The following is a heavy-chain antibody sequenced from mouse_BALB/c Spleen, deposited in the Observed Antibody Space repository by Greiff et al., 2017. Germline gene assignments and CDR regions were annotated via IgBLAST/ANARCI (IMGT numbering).Heavy chain of an antibody. V-gene: IGHV3-2*02. J-gene: IGHJ3*01. CDR3: ARYRYDETFAY. D-gene: IGHD2-14*01. Sequence: EVKLQESGPGLVKPSQSLSLTCTVTGYSITSDYAWYWIRQFPGNKLEWMGYISYSGSTSYNPSLKSRISITRDTSKNQFFLQLNSVTTEDTATYYCARYRYDETFAYWGQGTLVTVSA. CDR1: GYSITSDYA. CDR2: ISYSGST.